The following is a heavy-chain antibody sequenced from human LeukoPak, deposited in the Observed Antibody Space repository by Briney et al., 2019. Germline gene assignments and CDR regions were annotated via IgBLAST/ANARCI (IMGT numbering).Heavy chain of an antibody. D-gene: IGHD3-3*01. Sequence: GGSLRLSCAASGFTVSSNYMSWVRQAPGKGLEWVSVIYSGGSTYYADSVKGRFTISRGNSKNTLYLQMNSLRAEDTAVYYCARESSRFGVVTYRDLDYWGQGTLVTVSS. CDR2: IYSGGST. CDR3: ARESSRFGVVTYRDLDY. V-gene: IGHV3-53*01. CDR1: GFTVSSNY. J-gene: IGHJ4*02.